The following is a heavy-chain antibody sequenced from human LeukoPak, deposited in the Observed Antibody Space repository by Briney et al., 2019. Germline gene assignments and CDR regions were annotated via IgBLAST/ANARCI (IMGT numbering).Heavy chain of an antibody. CDR3: ARVRGGYSYGYVDY. Sequence: QKLQGRVTMTTDTSTSTAYMELRSLRSDDTAVYYCARVRGGYSYGYVDYWGQGTLVTVSS. D-gene: IGHD5-18*01. V-gene: IGHV1-18*01. J-gene: IGHJ4*02.